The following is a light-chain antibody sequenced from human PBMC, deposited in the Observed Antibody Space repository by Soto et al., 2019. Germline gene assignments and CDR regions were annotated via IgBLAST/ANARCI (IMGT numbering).Light chain of an antibody. CDR1: QTFSNSF. V-gene: IGKV3-20*01. CDR2: GAS. J-gene: IGKJ4*01. Sequence: EIVFTQSPGTRSMSPWKDRTRAWKASQTFSNSFLSWFQQIPGQAPRLLIYGASMRATGIPDRFSGSGSGTDFTLTLRSLEPEDFAVYYCQQYGSSPLTFGGGTKVDIK. CDR3: QQYGSSPLT.